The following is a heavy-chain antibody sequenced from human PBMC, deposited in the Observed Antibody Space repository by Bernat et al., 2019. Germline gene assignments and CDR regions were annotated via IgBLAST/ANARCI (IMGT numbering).Heavy chain of an antibody. Sequence: QVQLVQSGAEVKKPGASVKVSCKASGYTFTGYYMHWVRQAPGQGLEWMGWINPNSGGTNYAQKFQGWVTMTWNTSISTAYMELSRLRSDDTAVYYCARGDRGGDDGDLYYYYYGMDVWGQGTTVTVSS. CDR3: ARGDRGGDDGDLYYYYYGMDV. CDR2: INPNSGGT. J-gene: IGHJ6*02. CDR1: GYTFTGYY. D-gene: IGHD4-17*01. V-gene: IGHV1-2*04.